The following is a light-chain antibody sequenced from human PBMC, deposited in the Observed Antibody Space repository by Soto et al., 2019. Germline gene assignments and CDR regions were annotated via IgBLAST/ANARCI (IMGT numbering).Light chain of an antibody. J-gene: IGKJ1*01. CDR2: DAS. Sequence: EIVLTQSPATLSLSPGERATLSCWASQSVNRYFVWYQQKPGQAPRLLMYDASKRATGIPARFSGSGSGTDFTLTISRLEHEDFAVYYCQQRDIWPWTFGQGTKVEVK. CDR1: QSVNRY. CDR3: QQRDIWPWT. V-gene: IGKV3-11*01.